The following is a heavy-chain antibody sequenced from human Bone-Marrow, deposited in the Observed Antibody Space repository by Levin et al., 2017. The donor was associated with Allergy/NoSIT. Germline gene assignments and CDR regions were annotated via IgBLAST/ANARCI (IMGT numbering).Heavy chain of an antibody. V-gene: IGHV3-53*01. D-gene: IGHD1-26*01. Sequence: GGSLRLSCAASGFTVSSIYMTWVRQAPGKGLEWVSIIYTGGNTYYADSVKGRFTISRDNSKNTVYLQMNSLRAEDTAAYYCARDVMYTGNYYQRGSDYWGQGTLVTVSS. CDR3: ARDVMYTGNYYQRGSDY. J-gene: IGHJ4*02. CDR2: IYTGGNT. CDR1: GFTVSSIY.